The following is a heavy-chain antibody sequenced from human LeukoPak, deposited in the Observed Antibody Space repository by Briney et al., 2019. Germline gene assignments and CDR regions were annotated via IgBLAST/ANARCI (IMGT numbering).Heavy chain of an antibody. J-gene: IGHJ4*02. CDR2: ISGSGGST. CDR1: GFTFSSYA. V-gene: IGHV3-23*01. D-gene: IGHD6-19*01. Sequence: GGSLRLSCAASGFTFSSYAMSWVRQAPGKGLEWVSAISGSGGSTYYADSVKGRFTISRDNSKNTLYLQMNSLGAEDTAVYYCARFGGAVAGYFDYWGQRTLVTVSS. CDR3: ARFGGAVAGYFDY.